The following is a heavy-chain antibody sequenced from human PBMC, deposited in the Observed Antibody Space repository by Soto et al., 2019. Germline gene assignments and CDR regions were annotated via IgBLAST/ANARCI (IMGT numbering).Heavy chain of an antibody. CDR2: VESSGST. V-gene: IGHV4-59*01. Sequence: SETLSLTCTVSGGSISSYYWTWVRQPPGKGLEWIGYVESSGSTSYNPSLMSRVTISVDTSKNQFSLKLSSVTAADTAVYYCARGGVTTVVIPRYYYFGLDVWSQGTTVTVSS. CDR3: ARGGVTTVVIPRYYYFGLDV. D-gene: IGHD4-17*01. CDR1: GGSISSYY. J-gene: IGHJ6*02.